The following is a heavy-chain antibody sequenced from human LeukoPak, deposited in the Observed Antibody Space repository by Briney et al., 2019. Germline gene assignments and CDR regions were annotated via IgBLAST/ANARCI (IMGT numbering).Heavy chain of an antibody. CDR2: IRNGGSHK. CDR1: GFTFSSYG. V-gene: IGHV3-30*02. CDR3: ATSAVLRFLEWLLYADY. J-gene: IGHJ4*02. D-gene: IGHD3-3*01. Sequence: PGGSLRLSCAASGFTFSSYGMHWVRQAPGKGLEWVSFIRNGGSHKYYADSVKGRFTISRDNSKNTLYLQMNSLRAEDTAVYYCATSAVLRFLEWLLYADYWGQGTLVTVSS.